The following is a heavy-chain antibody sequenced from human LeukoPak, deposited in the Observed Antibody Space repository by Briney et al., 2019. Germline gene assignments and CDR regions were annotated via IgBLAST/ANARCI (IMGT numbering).Heavy chain of an antibody. J-gene: IGHJ6*03. V-gene: IGHV3-30*18. CDR1: GFTFNNYG. CDR3: AKDIHDIVATITVDYYYYMDV. CDR2: ISYDGSNK. D-gene: IGHD5-12*01. Sequence: GGSLRLSCAASGFTFNNYGMHTVRQAPGKGLEWVAVISYDGSNKYYADSVKSRFTISRDNSKNTLYLQMNSLRAEDTAVYYCAKDIHDIVATITVDYYYYMDVWGKGTTVTVSS.